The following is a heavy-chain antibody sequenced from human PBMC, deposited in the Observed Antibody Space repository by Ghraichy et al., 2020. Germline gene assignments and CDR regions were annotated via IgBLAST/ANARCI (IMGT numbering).Heavy chain of an antibody. CDR2: ISSSSSNI. V-gene: IGHV3-21*01. J-gene: IGHJ4*02. CDR1: GFTFSSYT. D-gene: IGHD1-26*01. CDR3: ARDAGRYNY. Sequence: GGSLRLSCAASGFTFSSYTMNWVRQAPGKGLEWVSSISSSSSNIYYADSVKGRFTISRDNAKNSLYLQMNSLRAEDTAVYYCARDAGRYNYWGQGTLVTVSS.